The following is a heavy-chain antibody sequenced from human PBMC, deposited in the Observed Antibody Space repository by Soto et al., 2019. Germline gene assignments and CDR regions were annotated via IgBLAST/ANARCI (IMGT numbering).Heavy chain of an antibody. CDR2: INHSGST. D-gene: IGHD2-2*01. Sequence: PSETLSLTCAVYGGSFSGYYWSWIRQPPGKGLEWIGEINHSGSTNYNPSLKSRVTISVDKSKNQFSLKLSSVTAADTAVYYCASGCSSTSCHFEYWGQGTLVSVSS. CDR3: ASGCSSTSCHFEY. CDR1: GGSFSGYY. V-gene: IGHV4-34*01. J-gene: IGHJ4*02.